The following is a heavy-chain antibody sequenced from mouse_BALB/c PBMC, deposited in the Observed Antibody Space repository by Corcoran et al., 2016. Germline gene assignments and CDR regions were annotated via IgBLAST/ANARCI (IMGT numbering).Heavy chain of an antibody. CDR2: LDPANGNT. V-gene: IGHV14-3*02. CDR1: GFNIKDNY. Sequence: EVQLQQSGAELVKPGASVKLSCTASGFNIKDNYMHWVKQRPEQGLEWIGRLDPANGNTKFDPKFQGKATMTADTSSNTVDLQLSSLTSEATAVYYCGRSREGNYVVYWGQGTTLTVSS. D-gene: IGHD2-1*01. J-gene: IGHJ2*01. CDR3: GRSREGNYVVY.